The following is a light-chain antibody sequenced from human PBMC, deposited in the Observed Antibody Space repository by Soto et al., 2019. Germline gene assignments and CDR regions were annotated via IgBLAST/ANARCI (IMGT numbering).Light chain of an antibody. V-gene: IGKV3-15*01. CDR2: GAS. CDR1: QGVSSN. CDR3: QQYNKWPRT. Sequence: EIVMTQSPATLSASPGEITTLSCRASQGVSSNLAWYRHKPGQAPTLLIYGASTRATGIPARFSGSGSGTAFTPTLSTLQSEDFAVYYCQQYNKWPRTLGQGTKV. J-gene: IGKJ1*01.